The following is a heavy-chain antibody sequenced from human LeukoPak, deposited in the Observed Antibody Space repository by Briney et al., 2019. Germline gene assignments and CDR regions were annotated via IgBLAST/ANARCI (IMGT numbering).Heavy chain of an antibody. D-gene: IGHD6-19*01. Sequence: SVKVSRKASGGTFSSYAISWVRQAPGQGLEWMGRIIPILGIANYAQKFQGRVTITADKSTSTAYMELSSLRSEDTAVFFCARGGPNRSGWTLDYWGQGTLVTVSS. CDR3: ARGGPNRSGWTLDY. V-gene: IGHV1-69*04. CDR2: IIPILGIA. J-gene: IGHJ4*02. CDR1: GGTFSSYA.